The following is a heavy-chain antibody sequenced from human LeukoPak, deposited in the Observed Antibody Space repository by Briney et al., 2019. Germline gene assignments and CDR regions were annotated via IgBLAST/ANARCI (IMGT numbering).Heavy chain of an antibody. CDR2: IYYSGST. CDR3: AREGAGFDAFDI. CDR1: GGSISSYY. J-gene: IGHJ3*02. Sequence: PSETLSLTCTASGGSISSYYWSWIRQPPGKGLEWIGYIYYSGSTNYNPSLKSRVTISVDTSKDQFSLKLSSVTAADTAVYYCAREGAGFDAFDIWGQGTMVTVSS. D-gene: IGHD6-13*01. V-gene: IGHV4-59*01.